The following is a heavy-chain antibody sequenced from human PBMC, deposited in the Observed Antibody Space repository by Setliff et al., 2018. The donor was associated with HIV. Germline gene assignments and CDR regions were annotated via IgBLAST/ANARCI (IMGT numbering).Heavy chain of an antibody. Sequence: ASVKVSCKASGYTFSSYDINWVRQATGQGLEWMGWMNPISGNTGYAQKFQGRVTITADESTSTVYMELSSLRSEDTAVYYCATNPEMATINYYYYYMDVWGKGTTVTVSS. V-gene: IGHV1-8*03. D-gene: IGHD5-12*01. CDR3: ATNPEMATINYYYYYMDV. J-gene: IGHJ6*03. CDR2: MNPISGNT. CDR1: GYTFSSYD.